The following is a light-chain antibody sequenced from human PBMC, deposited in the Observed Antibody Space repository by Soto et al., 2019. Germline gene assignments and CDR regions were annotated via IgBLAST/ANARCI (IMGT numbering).Light chain of an antibody. Sequence: EIVLTQSPGTLSLSPGERATLSCRASQSVSSSYLAWYQQKRCQAPRLLIYGASSRAPGIPDRFGGSGSGTDFTLTISRLEPEDFAVYYCQQYGSSRWTLGQGTKVEIK. V-gene: IGKV3-20*01. J-gene: IGKJ1*01. CDR1: QSVSSSY. CDR3: QQYGSSRWT. CDR2: GAS.